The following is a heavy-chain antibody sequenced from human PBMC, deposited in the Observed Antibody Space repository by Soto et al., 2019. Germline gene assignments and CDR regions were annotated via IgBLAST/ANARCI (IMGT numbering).Heavy chain of an antibody. CDR2: IHHSGSN. CDR3: AREPYHYDSSGYYDC. V-gene: IGHV4-31*03. Sequence: QVQLQESGPGLVKPSQTLSLTCTVSGGSTTSGGYYWNWIRQHPGKGLEWIGYIHHSGSNYHNPSLESRVTMSIDTSKQQISLKLSSVTAADTAIYYCAREPYHYDSSGYYDCWGQGTLVTVSS. CDR1: GGSTTSGGYY. J-gene: IGHJ4*02. D-gene: IGHD3-22*01.